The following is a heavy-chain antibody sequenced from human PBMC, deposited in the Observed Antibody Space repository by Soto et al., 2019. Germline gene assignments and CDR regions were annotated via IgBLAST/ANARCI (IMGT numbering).Heavy chain of an antibody. D-gene: IGHD3-10*01. CDR3: ARSDFYGSGSYFGAVYYYYMDV. CDR1: GFTFSSYS. V-gene: IGHV3-21*01. J-gene: IGHJ6*03. Sequence: GGSLRLSCAASGFTFSSYSMNWVRQAPGKGLEWVSSISSSSSYIYYADSVKGRFTISRDNAKNSLYLQMNSLRAEDTAVYYCARSDFYGSGSYFGAVYYYYMDVWGKGTTVTVSS. CDR2: ISSSSSYI.